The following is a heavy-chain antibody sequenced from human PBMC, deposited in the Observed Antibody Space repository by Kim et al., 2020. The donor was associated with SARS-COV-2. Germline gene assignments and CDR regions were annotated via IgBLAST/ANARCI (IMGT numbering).Heavy chain of an antibody. V-gene: IGHV3-15*01. Sequence: GGSLRLSCAASGFTFSNAWMSWVRQAPGKGLEWVGRIKSKTDGGTTDYAAPVKGRFTISRDDSKNTLYLQMNSLKTEDTAVYYCTTDRYYDYIWGSYRYTDYWGQGTLVTVSS. CDR1: GFTFSNAW. J-gene: IGHJ4*02. CDR2: IKSKTDGGTT. D-gene: IGHD3-16*02. CDR3: TTDRYYDYIWGSYRYTDY.